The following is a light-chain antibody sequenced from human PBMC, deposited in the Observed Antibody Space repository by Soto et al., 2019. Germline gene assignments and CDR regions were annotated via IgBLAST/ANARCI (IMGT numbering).Light chain of an antibody. CDR1: SSNIGNNY. CDR2: DSN. Sequence: QSVLTQPPSVSAAPGQKVTISCSGSSSNIGNNYVSWYQHLPGTAPKLLIYDSNNRPSGIPDRFSASKSGTSATLDITGLQIGDEADYYCGTWDSSLSAGVFGGGTKVTVL. CDR3: GTWDSSLSAGV. V-gene: IGLV1-51*01. J-gene: IGLJ2*01.